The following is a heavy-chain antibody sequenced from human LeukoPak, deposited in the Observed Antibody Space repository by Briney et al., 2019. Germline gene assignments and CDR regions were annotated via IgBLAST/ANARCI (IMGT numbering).Heavy chain of an antibody. CDR2: ISASGGTT. J-gene: IGHJ4*02. CDR1: GFTFSSYA. D-gene: IGHD1-26*01. CDR3: AKNVEPWELLSGFDY. V-gene: IGHV3-23*01. Sequence: GGSLRLSCAASGFTFSSYAMSWVRQAPGKGLEWVSAISASGGTTYYADSVKGRFTISRDNPKNMLYLQMSSLRGEDTAVYYCAKNVEPWELLSGFDYWGQGTLVTVSS.